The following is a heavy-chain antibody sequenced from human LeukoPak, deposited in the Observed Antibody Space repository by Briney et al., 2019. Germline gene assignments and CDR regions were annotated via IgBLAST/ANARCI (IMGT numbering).Heavy chain of an antibody. Sequence: PSETLSLTCAVSGGSISAYYWNWIRQPAGKGLGWIGRIDTSVRTKNNPSLKSRVTMSLDTSKNQFSLKLSSVTAADTAVYFCATEYASGWGADNWGQGTLVTVSS. CDR1: GGSISAYY. CDR3: ATEYASGWGADN. J-gene: IGHJ4*02. CDR2: IDTSVRT. D-gene: IGHD6-19*01. V-gene: IGHV4-4*07.